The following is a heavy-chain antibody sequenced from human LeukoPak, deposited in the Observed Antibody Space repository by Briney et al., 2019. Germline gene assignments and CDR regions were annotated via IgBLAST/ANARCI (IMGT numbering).Heavy chain of an antibody. CDR2: INPGDSDT. D-gene: IGHD2-2*01. V-gene: IGHV5-51*01. CDR3: ARSRYCSTTSCEHFDY. CDR1: GYSFTSYW. Sequence: GESLKISCKGSGYSFTSYWIGWVRQMPGKGLEWMGIINPGDSDTRYSPSFQGQVTISADKSISTAYLQWSSLKASDTAMYYCARSRYCSTTSCEHFDYWGQGTRVTVSS. J-gene: IGHJ4*02.